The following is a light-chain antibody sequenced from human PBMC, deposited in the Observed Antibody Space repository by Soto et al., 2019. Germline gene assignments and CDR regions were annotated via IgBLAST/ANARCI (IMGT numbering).Light chain of an antibody. V-gene: IGKV1-39*01. J-gene: IGKJ4*01. CDR1: QTISRF. CDR2: AAS. CDR3: QHTYVSPPT. Sequence: DIQMTQSPSSLSASVGDKVTITCRASQTISRFVNWYQHKTGKGPNLLIHAASSLQSGVPSRFSGSGSGTDFTLTISSLQPEDFATYYCQHTYVSPPTVGGGTKVEIK.